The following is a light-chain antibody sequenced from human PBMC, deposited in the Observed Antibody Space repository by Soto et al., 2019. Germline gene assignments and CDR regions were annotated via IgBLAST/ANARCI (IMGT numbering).Light chain of an antibody. CDR1: QGISSA. CDR2: DAS. J-gene: IGKJ1*01. CDR3: QQFNSYVWT. Sequence: AIQLTQSPSSLSASVGDRVTITCRASQGISSALAWYHQKPGKAPKLLIYDASSLESGVPSRFSGSGSGTDFTLTISSLQPEDFAIYYCQQFNSYVWTFGQGTKVEIK. V-gene: IGKV1-13*02.